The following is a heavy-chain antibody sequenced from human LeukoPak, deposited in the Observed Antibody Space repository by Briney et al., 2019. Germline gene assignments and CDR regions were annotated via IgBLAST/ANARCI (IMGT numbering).Heavy chain of an antibody. J-gene: IGHJ3*02. CDR2: IYSGGST. CDR3: ASVTRNAFDI. CDR1: GFKFSSYS. D-gene: IGHD2-21*02. Sequence: GGSLRLSCAASGFKFSSYSMNWVRQAPGKGLEWVSIIYSGGSTYYADSVKDRFTISRDKSKNTVYLQMNSLRAEDTAVYYCASVTRNAFDIWGQGTMVTVSS. V-gene: IGHV3-66*01.